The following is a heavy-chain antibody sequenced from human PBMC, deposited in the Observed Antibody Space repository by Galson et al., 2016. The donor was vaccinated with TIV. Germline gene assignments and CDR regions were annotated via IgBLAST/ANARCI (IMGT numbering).Heavy chain of an antibody. D-gene: IGHD6-13*01. CDR1: GYTFTNYG. CDR3: ARDAPYSSSWSIDY. CDR2: ISGYDTNT. J-gene: IGHJ4*02. Sequence: SVKVSCKASGYTFTNYGISWVRQAPGQGLEWMGWISGYDTNTEYIQKLQDRVTMTKDTSTSTAYMELRSLRYDDTAVYYCARDAPYSSSWSIDYWGQGSLVTVSS. V-gene: IGHV1-18*04.